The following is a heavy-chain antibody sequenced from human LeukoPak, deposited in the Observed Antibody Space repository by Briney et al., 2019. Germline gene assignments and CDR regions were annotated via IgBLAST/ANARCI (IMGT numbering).Heavy chain of an antibody. CDR3: ARGGVIWSWGY. CDR2: INHSGST. J-gene: IGHJ4*02. CDR1: GGSFSGYY. Sequence: SETLSLTCAVYGGSFSGYYWSWIRQPPGKGLEWIGEINHSGSTNYNPSLKSRVTISVDTSKNQFSLKLTSVTAADTAVYYCARGGVIWSWGYWGRGTLVTVSS. V-gene: IGHV4-34*01. D-gene: IGHD3-10*01.